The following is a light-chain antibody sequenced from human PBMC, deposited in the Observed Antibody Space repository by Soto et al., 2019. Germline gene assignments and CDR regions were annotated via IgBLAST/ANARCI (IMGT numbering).Light chain of an antibody. CDR1: QSVSSS. Sequence: EIVMTQSPATLSASPGERATLSCRASQSVSSSLAWYQQKPGQAPRLLIYAASTRATGIPARFSGSGSGTEFTLTVSSLQSEDFAVYYCQQYSDWPITFGPGTKVDIK. V-gene: IGKV3-15*01. CDR3: QQYSDWPIT. J-gene: IGKJ3*01. CDR2: AAS.